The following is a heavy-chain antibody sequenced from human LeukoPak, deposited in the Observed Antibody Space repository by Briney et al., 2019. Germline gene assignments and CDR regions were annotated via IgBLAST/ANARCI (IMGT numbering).Heavy chain of an antibody. CDR2: IYYRGDI. V-gene: IGHV4-59*03. Sequence: SETLSLTCSVSDGSIRTYYWSWIRQSPGQGLEWIGNIYYRGDINYNPSLKSRVIISIDTSKNQFSLKVTSLTAADTAVYYCATNKDWAEADWGQGALVIVSS. J-gene: IGHJ4*02. D-gene: IGHD3/OR15-3a*01. CDR1: DGSIRTYY. CDR3: ATNKDWAEAD.